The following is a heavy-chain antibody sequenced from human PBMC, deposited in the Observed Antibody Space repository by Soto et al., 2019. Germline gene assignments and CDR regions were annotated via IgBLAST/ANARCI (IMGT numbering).Heavy chain of an antibody. CDR1: GGTFSSYT. CDR2: IIPILGIA. CDR3: AIPPRIAARPPGGSDYYYYMDV. D-gene: IGHD6-6*01. J-gene: IGHJ6*03. V-gene: IGHV1-69*02. Sequence: ASVKVSCKASGGTFSSYTISWVRQAPGQGLEWMGRIIPILGIANYAQKFQGRVTITADKSTSTAYMELSSLRSEDTAVYYCAIPPRIAARPPGGSDYYYYMDVWGKGTTVTVSS.